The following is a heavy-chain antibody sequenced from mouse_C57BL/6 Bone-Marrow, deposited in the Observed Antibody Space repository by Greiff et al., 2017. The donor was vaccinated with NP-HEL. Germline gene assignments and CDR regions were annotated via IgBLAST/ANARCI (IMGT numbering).Heavy chain of an antibody. J-gene: IGHJ4*01. Sequence: VQLQQSGPELVKPGASVKISCKASGYAFSSSWMNWVKQRPGKGLEWIGRIYPGDGDTNYNGKFKGKATLTADKSSSTAYMQLSSLTSEDSAVYFCARRLPYYAMDYWGQGTSVTVSS. CDR2: IYPGDGDT. V-gene: IGHV1-82*01. CDR1: GYAFSSSW. D-gene: IGHD1-2*01. CDR3: ARRLPYYAMDY.